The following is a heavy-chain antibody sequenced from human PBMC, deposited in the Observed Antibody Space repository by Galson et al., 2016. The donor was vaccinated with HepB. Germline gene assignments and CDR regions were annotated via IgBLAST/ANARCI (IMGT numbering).Heavy chain of an antibody. V-gene: IGHV4-39*01. J-gene: IGHJ3*02. Sequence: SETLSLTCNVSGDSITSSGYFWGWIRQPPGKGLEWIGAISYRGTTYDYPSLQSRLTVSVDTSKNQFSLKLSSVTAADTAVYYCARSVNEAFDIWGQGTMVTVSS. CDR3: ARSVNEAFDI. D-gene: IGHD1-1*01. CDR2: ISYRGTT. CDR1: GDSITSSGYF.